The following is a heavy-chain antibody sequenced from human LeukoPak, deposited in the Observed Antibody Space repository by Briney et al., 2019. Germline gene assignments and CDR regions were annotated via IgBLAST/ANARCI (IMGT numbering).Heavy chain of an antibody. CDR2: FDPEDGET. Sequence: ASVKVSCKVSGYTLTELSMHWVRQAPGKGLEWMGGFDPEDGETIYAQKFQGRVTMTEDTSTDTAYMELSSLRSEDTAVHYCAGGGCSSTSCYTGMDVWGKGTTVTVSS. V-gene: IGHV1-24*01. J-gene: IGHJ6*04. CDR1: GYTLTELS. CDR3: AGGGCSSTSCYTGMDV. D-gene: IGHD2-2*02.